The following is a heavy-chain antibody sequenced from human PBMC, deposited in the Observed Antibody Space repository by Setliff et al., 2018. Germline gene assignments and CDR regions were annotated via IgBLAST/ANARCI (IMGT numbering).Heavy chain of an antibody. J-gene: IGHJ4*02. D-gene: IGHD2-15*01. CDR3: ARLGSGGSLTVDY. CDR2: INHSGST. V-gene: IGHV4-34*01. Sequence: SETLSLTCAVYGGSFSGYYWSWIRQPPGKGLEWIGEINHSGSTNYNPSLKSRVTISVDTSKNQFSLKLSSVTAADTAVYYCARLGSGGSLTVDYWGQGTLVTVSS. CDR1: GGSFSGYY.